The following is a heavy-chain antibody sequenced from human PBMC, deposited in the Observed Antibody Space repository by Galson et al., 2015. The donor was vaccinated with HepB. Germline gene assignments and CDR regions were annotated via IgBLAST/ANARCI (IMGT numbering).Heavy chain of an antibody. D-gene: IGHD2-15*01. Sequence: SLRLSCAASGFTFSSNNMHWVRQAPGKGREWVAVIWLDGSNRYHADSVKGRFTISRDNSKNTLFLQMSSLRVEDTAVYYCARDKDDAMDVWGQGTTVTVSS. V-gene: IGHV3-33*08. CDR3: ARDKDDAMDV. CDR2: IWLDGSNR. CDR1: GFTFSSNN. J-gene: IGHJ6*02.